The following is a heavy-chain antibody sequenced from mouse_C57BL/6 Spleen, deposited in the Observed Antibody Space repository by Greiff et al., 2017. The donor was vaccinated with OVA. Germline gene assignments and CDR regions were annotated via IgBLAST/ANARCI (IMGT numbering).Heavy chain of an antibody. V-gene: IGHV5-6*01. CDR1: GFTFSSYG. CDR2: ISSGGSYT. Sequence: DVQLVESGGDLVKPGGSLKLSCAASGFTFSSYGMSWVRQTPDKRLEWVATISSGGSYTYYPDSVKGRFTISRDNAKNTLYLQMSSLKSEDTAMYYCARQDSNYDYWGQGTTLTVSS. CDR3: ARQDSNYDY. J-gene: IGHJ2*01. D-gene: IGHD2-5*01.